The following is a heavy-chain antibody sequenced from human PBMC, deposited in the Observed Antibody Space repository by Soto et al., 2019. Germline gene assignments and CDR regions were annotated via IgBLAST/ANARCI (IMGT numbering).Heavy chain of an antibody. J-gene: IGHJ6*02. CDR1: GGSTSNYY. CDR2: IFYSGST. V-gene: IGHV4-59*08. CDR3: AAGWLRFLEWFPQPYYGMDV. Sequence: SETLSLTCTVSGGSTSNYYWNWIRQPPGKGLDWVGYIFYSGSTNYNPSLKSRVTISIDPSKNQLSLKLSSVTAADTAVYYCAAGWLRFLEWFPQPYYGMDVWGQGTKVTVSS. D-gene: IGHD3-3*01.